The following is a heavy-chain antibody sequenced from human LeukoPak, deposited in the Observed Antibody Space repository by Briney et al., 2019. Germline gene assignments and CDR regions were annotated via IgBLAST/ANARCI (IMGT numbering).Heavy chain of an antibody. CDR1: GFTFSSYA. J-gene: IGHJ4*02. V-gene: IGHV3-23*01. CDR2: ISGSGGST. Sequence: GESLKISCAASGFTFSSYAMNWVRQAPGKGLEWVSSISGSGGSTYYAGSVKGRFTISRDNSKNTLYLQMNSLRAEDTAVYYCAKDPTGDWNDDFSLFDYWGQGTLVTVSS. D-gene: IGHD1-1*01. CDR3: AKDPTGDWNDDFSLFDY.